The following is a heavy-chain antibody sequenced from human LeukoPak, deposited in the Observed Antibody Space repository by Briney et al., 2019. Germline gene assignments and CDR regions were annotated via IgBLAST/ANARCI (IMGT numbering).Heavy chain of an antibody. J-gene: IGHJ4*02. Sequence: LAGGSLRLSCAASGFTFSSYWMSWVRQAPGKGLEWVANIKQDGSENYYLDSVKGRFTISRDNAKNSLYLQMNSLRAEDTAVYYCARVRYCSSTNCYSYFDYWGQGTLATVSS. CDR2: IKQDGSEN. D-gene: IGHD2-2*01. CDR1: GFTFSSYW. CDR3: ARVRYCSSTNCYSYFDY. V-gene: IGHV3-7*01.